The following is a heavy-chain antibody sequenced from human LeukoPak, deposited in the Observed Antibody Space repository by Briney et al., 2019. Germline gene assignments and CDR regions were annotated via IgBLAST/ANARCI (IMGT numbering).Heavy chain of an antibody. CDR3: TRVSVTGDYYSYGMDV. J-gene: IGHJ6*02. CDR1: GFTFSGSA. D-gene: IGHD6-19*01. V-gene: IGHV3-73*01. CDR2: IRSKANRYAT. Sequence: GGSLKLSCAAVGFTFSGSAMHWVRQTSGKGLERGGRIRSKANRYATAYAASVKGRFTISRDDSKNTAYLQMSSLKTEDTAVYYCTRVSVTGDYYSYGMDVWGQGTTVTVSS.